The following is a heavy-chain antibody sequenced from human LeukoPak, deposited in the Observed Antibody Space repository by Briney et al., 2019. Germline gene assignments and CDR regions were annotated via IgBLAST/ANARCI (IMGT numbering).Heavy chain of an antibody. Sequence: PSETLSLTCTVSGGSITSYYWSWIRQSAGKGPEWIGRIYSSGSTNYNPSLKSRITISRDTSKNEVSLNMRSVTAADTAVYYCARDGEDILSNWFDPWGQGTLVTVSS. D-gene: IGHD2/OR15-2a*01. CDR3: ARDGEDILSNWFDP. J-gene: IGHJ5*02. CDR2: IYSSGST. CDR1: GGSITSYY. V-gene: IGHV4-4*07.